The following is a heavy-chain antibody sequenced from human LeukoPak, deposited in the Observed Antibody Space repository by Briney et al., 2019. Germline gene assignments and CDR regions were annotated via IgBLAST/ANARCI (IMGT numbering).Heavy chain of an antibody. V-gene: IGHV3-21*01. J-gene: IGHJ5*02. Sequence: PGGSLRLSCAASGFTFSSYSMNWVRQAPGKGLEWVSSISSSSSYIYYADSVKGRFTISRDNAKNSLYLQMNSLRAEDTAVYYCARDAEPPIAAAGTIDWFDPWGQGTLVTVSS. CDR1: GFTFSSYS. D-gene: IGHD6-13*01. CDR2: ISSSSSYI. CDR3: ARDAEPPIAAAGTIDWFDP.